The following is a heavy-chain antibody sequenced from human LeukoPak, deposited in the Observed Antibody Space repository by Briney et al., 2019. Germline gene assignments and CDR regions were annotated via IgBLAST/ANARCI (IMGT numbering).Heavy chain of an antibody. CDR2: IYYSGST. V-gene: IGHV4-59*01. Sequence: KPSETLSLTCTVSGGSISSYYWGWIRQPPGKGLEWIGYIYYSGSTNYNPSLKSRVTISVDTSKNQFSLKLSSVTAADTAVYYCARDNVEQLPTKGPNMYYYYGMDVWGQGTTVTVSS. D-gene: IGHD6-13*01. J-gene: IGHJ6*02. CDR1: GGSISSYY. CDR3: ARDNVEQLPTKGPNMYYYYGMDV.